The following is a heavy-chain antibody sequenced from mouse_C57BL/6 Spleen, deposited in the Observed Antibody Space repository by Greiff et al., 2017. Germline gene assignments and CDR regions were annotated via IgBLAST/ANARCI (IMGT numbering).Heavy chain of an antibody. J-gene: IGHJ2*01. CDR2: IHPNSGST. CDR1: GYTFTSYW. V-gene: IGHV1-64*01. D-gene: IGHD2-4*01. Sequence: VQLQQPGAELVKPGASVKLSCKASGYTFTSYWMHWVKQRPGQGLEWIGMIHPNSGSTNYNEKFKSKATLTVDKSSSTAYMQLSSLTSEDSAVXYCAVIYYDYHFDYWGQGTTLTVSS. CDR3: AVIYYDYHFDY.